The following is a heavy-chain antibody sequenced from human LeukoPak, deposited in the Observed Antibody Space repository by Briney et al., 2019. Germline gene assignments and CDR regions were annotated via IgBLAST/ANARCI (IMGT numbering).Heavy chain of an antibody. V-gene: IGHV3-23*01. CDR3: AREGPRGNSQFDY. CDR1: GFPLSRYC. Sequence: PGGSLSLSCAASGFPLSRYCMRGLRDARGEGLVGGSVMRGCGGSTYGADSVKGRLTISRDNSKNTLYLQMNSLRAEDTAVYYCAREGPRGNSQFDYWGQGTLVTVSS. CDR2: MRGCGGST. J-gene: IGHJ4*02. D-gene: IGHD2/OR15-2a*01.